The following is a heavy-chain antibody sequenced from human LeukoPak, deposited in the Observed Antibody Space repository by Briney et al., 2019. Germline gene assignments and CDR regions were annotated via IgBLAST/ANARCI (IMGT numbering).Heavy chain of an antibody. CDR3: AKAGIGADGAGFLCEY. CDR1: GFTFSEYA. CDR2: ASYFVGKQ. D-gene: IGHD1-1*01. V-gene: IGHV3-23*01. Sequence: GGSLTLSCAASGFTFSEYAMSWVRQPPWRGLEWVSTASYFVGKQYHADSVRGRFTASRDNSRNTVSLQMSSLRVEDTGIYYCAKAGIGADGAGFLCEYWGQGTLVTVSS. J-gene: IGHJ4*02.